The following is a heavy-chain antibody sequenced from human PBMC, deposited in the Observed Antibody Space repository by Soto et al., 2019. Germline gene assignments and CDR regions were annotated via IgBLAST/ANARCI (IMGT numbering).Heavy chain of an antibody. CDR3: ARDLVYSSAWDYYYGMDV. D-gene: IGHD6-6*01. V-gene: IGHV3-30-3*01. CDR1: GFKFSSYA. CDR2: ISYDGSNK. J-gene: IGHJ6*02. Sequence: GGSMRLSCAPSGFKFSSYAMHWVRQAPGKRLEWEAVISYDGSNKYYADPVKGRFTIARDNSKNTLYLQMNSLRAEDTAVYYCARDLVYSSAWDYYYGMDVWGQGTTVTVSS.